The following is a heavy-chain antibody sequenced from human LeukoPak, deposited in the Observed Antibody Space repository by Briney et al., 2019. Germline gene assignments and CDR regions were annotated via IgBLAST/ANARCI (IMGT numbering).Heavy chain of an antibody. CDR1: GFTVSSNY. J-gene: IGHJ4*02. V-gene: IGHV3-74*03. CDR2: INSDGSST. D-gene: IGHD5-18*01. CDR3: VKGYNYGYSWDY. Sequence: GGSLRLSCAASGFTVSSNYMSWVRQAPGKGPVWVAHINSDGSSTTYADSVKGRFIISRDNAGNTLYLQMNSLRAEDTAVYYCVKGYNYGYSWDYWGQGTLVTVSS.